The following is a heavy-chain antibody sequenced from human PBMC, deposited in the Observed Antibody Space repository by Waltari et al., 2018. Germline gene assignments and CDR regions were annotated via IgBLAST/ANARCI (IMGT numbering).Heavy chain of an antibody. Sequence: QVQLQESGPGLVKPSETLSLTCAVSGYSISSGYYWGWIRQPPGKGLEWIGSIYHSGSTYYNPSLKSRVTISVDTSKNQFSLKRSSVTAADTAVYYCARRNNWNDLQRWFDPWGQGTLVTVSS. CDR3: ARRNNWNDLQRWFDP. CDR1: GYSISSGYY. J-gene: IGHJ5*02. V-gene: IGHV4-38-2*01. D-gene: IGHD1-20*01. CDR2: IYHSGST.